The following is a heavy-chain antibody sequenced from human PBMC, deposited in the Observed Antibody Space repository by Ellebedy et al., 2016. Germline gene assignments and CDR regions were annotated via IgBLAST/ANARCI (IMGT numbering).Heavy chain of an antibody. D-gene: IGHD3-10*01. V-gene: IGHV3-7*01. J-gene: IGHJ4*02. CDR3: ARDFGDGSGSYYPIN. CDR2: IKQDGSEK. Sequence: GESLKISCAASGFTFSSYWMSWVRQAPGKGLEWVANIKQDGSEKYYVDSVKGRFTISRDNAKNSLYLQMNSLRAEDTAVYYCARDFGDGSGSYYPINWGQGTLVTVSS. CDR1: GFTFSSYW.